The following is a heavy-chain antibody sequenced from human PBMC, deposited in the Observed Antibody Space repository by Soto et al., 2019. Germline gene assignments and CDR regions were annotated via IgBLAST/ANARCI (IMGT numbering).Heavy chain of an antibody. D-gene: IGHD5-18*01. CDR3: ARGYFVDY. J-gene: IGHJ4*02. V-gene: IGHV3-30-3*01. Sequence: QVQLVESGGGVVQPGRSLRLSCAASGFTFSSYPMHWVRQAPGKGLEWVAVISYDGSTKYYADSVKGRFTISRDNSKNTLYLQMSGLRGDDPAVYSCARGYFVDYWGQGTLVTVSS. CDR1: GFTFSSYP. CDR2: ISYDGSTK.